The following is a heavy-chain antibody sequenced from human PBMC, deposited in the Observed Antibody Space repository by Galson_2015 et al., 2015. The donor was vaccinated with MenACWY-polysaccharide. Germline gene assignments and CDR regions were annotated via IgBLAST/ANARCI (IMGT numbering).Heavy chain of an antibody. CDR2: LNSGGSAV. J-gene: IGHJ4*02. CDR1: GSTISTYS. CDR3: ARDAWFGDLKYFFDY. D-gene: IGHD3-10*01. V-gene: IGHV3-48*02. Sequence: SLRLSCAASGSTISTYSMTWVRQAPGKGLEWVSHLNSGGSAVVYADSVKGRFTISRDNAKNSLYLQMNSLRDEDTAVYYCARDAWFGDLKYFFDYWGQGTLVTVSS.